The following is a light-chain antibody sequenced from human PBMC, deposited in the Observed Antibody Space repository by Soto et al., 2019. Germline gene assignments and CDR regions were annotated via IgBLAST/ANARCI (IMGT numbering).Light chain of an antibody. CDR1: QRIGDW. Sequence: IQMTQSPSTLSAYIGDSVTITCRASQRIGDWLAWYQQKPGKAPKLLIYEASTLESGVPSRFSGRGSGTEFTLIISSLQPDDIAVEYCHQYNNSPDYTFGQGTKRE. CDR3: HQYNNSPDYT. J-gene: IGKJ2*01. V-gene: IGKV1-5*03. CDR2: EAS.